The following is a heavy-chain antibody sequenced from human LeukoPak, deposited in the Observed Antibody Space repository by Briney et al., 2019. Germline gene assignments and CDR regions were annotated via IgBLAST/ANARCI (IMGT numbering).Heavy chain of an antibody. V-gene: IGHV4-59*08. J-gene: IGHJ5*02. CDR2: IYYSGST. CDR3: ARQGGPTRGGWFDP. D-gene: IGHD3-16*01. Sequence: SETLSLTCTVSGDSISSYYWSWIRQPPGKGLEWIGYIYYSGSTNYNPSLKSRVTISVDTSKNQFSLKLTSVTAADTAVYYCARQGGPTRGGWFDPWGQGTLVTVSS. CDR1: GDSISSYY.